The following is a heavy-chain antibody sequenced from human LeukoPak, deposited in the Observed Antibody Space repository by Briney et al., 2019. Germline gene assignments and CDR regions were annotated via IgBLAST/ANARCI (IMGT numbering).Heavy chain of an antibody. J-gene: IGHJ4*02. CDR3: ARVGYSYGSGDYFDY. Sequence: GGSLRLSCAASGFSFSSYSMNWVRQAPGKGLEWVSYISHTGSTMSYADSVKGRFTISRDNARNSLYLQMNSLRAEDTAVYYCARVGYSYGSGDYFDYWGQGTLVTVSS. V-gene: IGHV3-48*04. D-gene: IGHD5-18*01. CDR1: GFSFSSYS. CDR2: ISHTGSTM.